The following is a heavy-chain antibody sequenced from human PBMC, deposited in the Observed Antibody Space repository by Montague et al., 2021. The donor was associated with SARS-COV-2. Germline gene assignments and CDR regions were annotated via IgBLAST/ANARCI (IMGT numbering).Heavy chain of an antibody. J-gene: IGHJ6*02. CDR3: ARHASYDYSKDLYYYYYYGMDV. V-gene: IGHV4-39*01. CDR1: GGSISSSSYY. CDR2: IYYSGST. Sequence: SETLSFTCTVSGGSISSSSYYWGWIRQPPGEGLEWIGSIYYSGSTYYNPSLKSRVTISVDTSKNQFSLKLSSVTAADTAVYYCARHASYDYSKDLYYYYYYGMDVWGQGTTVTVSS. D-gene: IGHD4-11*01.